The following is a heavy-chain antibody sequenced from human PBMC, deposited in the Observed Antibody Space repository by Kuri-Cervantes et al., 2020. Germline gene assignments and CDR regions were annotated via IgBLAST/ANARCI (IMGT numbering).Heavy chain of an antibody. CDR3: ARGRSGYYPHKYSWFDP. CDR1: GGSFSGYY. CDR2: INHSGSS. J-gene: IGHJ5*02. Sequence: GSLRLSCAVYGGSFSGYYWSWIRQPPGKGLEWIGEINHSGSSNYNPSLKSRVTISVDTSKNQFSLKLSSVTAADTAVHYCARGRSGYYPHKYSWFDPWGQGTLVTVSS. D-gene: IGHD3-3*01. V-gene: IGHV4-34*01.